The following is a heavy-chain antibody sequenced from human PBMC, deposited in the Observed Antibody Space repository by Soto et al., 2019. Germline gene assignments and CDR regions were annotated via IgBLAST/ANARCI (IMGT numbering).Heavy chain of an antibody. J-gene: IGHJ3*02. CDR2: IKSKTDGGTT. V-gene: IGHV3-15*01. CDR3: TTDSMTTDPLEI. CDR1: GFTFSNAW. D-gene: IGHD4-4*01. Sequence: GGSLRLSCAAPGFTFSNAWMSWVRQAPGKGLEWVGRIKSKTDGGTTDYAAPVKGRFTISRDDSKNTLYLQMNSLKTEDTAVYYCTTDSMTTDPLEIWGQGTMVTVSS.